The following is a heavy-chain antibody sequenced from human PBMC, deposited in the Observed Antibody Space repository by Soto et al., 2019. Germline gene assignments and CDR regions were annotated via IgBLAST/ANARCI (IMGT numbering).Heavy chain of an antibody. CDR1: GGSTTSYS. CDR2: IHNSGNT. D-gene: IGHD3-16*01. CDR3: ARFGVFTISGFFDS. J-gene: IGHJ4*02. Sequence: ASETLSLTCSDSGGSTTSYSWSWIRQPPGKGLEWIAHIHNSGNTNYNPSLRSRVTISLDTSKNQFSLNLTSVTAADTAVYYCARFGVFTISGFFDSWGLGTLVTVSS. V-gene: IGHV4-59*01.